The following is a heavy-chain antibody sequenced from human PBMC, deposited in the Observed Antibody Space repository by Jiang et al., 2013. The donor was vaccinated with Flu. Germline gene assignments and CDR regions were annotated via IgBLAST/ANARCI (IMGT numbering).Heavy chain of an antibody. V-gene: IGHV1-2*02. Sequence: EVKKPGASVKVSCKASGYTFTGYYMHWVRQAPGQGLEWMGWINPNSGGTNYAQKFQGRVTMTRDTSISTAYMELSRLRSDDTAVYYCAGQQLTSYYYYYGMDVWGQGTTVTVSS. J-gene: IGHJ6*02. CDR2: INPNSGGT. D-gene: IGHD6-13*01. CDR3: AGQQLTSYYYYYGMDV. CDR1: GYTFTGYY.